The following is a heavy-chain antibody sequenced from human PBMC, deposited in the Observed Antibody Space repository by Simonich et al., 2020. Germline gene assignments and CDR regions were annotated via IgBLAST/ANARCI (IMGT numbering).Heavy chain of an antibody. J-gene: IGHJ5*02. V-gene: IGHV1-2*06. D-gene: IGHD6-13*01. Sequence: QVQLVQSGAEVKKPGASVKVSCKASGYTFTVYYMHWVRQAPGQGLGWMGPINPNSGGTNYAQKVQGRVTMTRDTSISTAYMELSRLRADDTAVYYCARVRSSSWYWFDPWGQGTLVTVSS. CDR1: GYTFTVYY. CDR2: INPNSGGT. CDR3: ARVRSSSWYWFDP.